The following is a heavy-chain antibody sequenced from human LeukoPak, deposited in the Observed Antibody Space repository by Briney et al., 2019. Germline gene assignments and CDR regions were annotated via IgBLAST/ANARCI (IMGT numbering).Heavy chain of an antibody. CDR1: GFTFSSYW. Sequence: GGSLRLSCAASGFTFSSYWMHWVRQAPGKGLVWVSCINSDGSSTSYADSVKGRFTISRDNAKNTLYLQMNSLRAEDTAVYYCARGPPLGHFDYWGQGTLVTVSS. V-gene: IGHV3-74*01. CDR3: ARGPPLGHFDY. CDR2: INSDGSST. J-gene: IGHJ4*02.